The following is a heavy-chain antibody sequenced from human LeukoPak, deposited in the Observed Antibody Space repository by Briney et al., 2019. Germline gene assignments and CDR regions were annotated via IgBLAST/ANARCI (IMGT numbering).Heavy chain of an antibody. D-gene: IGHD3-10*01. J-gene: IGHJ3*01. CDR2: IYYSGST. V-gene: IGHV4-39*07. Sequence: MPSETLSLTCTVSGGSISSSYSYWGWIRQPPGKGLEWIGNIYYSGSTYYNPSLKSRVTISVDTSKNHFSLKLNSVTAADTAVYYCAKPSNYYGSATDAFDFWGQGTMVTVSS. CDR1: GGSISSSYSY. CDR3: AKPSNYYGSATDAFDF.